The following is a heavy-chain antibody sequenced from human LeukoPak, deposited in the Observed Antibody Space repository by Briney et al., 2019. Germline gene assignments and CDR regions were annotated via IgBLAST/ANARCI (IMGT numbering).Heavy chain of an antibody. D-gene: IGHD5-12*01. CDR3: AKGIVATIGLYFDY. V-gene: IGHV3-9*03. J-gene: IGHJ4*02. Sequence: PGGSLRLSCAASGFTFDDYAMHWVRQAPGKGLEWGSGISWNSGSIGYADSVKGRFTISRDNAKNSLYLQMNSLRAEDMALYYCAKGIVATIGLYFDYWGQGTLVTVSS. CDR1: GFTFDDYA. CDR2: ISWNSGSI.